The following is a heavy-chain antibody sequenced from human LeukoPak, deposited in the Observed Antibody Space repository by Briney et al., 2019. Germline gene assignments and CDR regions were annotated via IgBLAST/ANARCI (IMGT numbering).Heavy chain of an antibody. CDR2: IIPILGIA. CDR3: ARDSSGWYRGRYNWFDP. V-gene: IGHV1-69*04. D-gene: IGHD6-19*01. CDR1: GGTFSSYA. J-gene: IGHJ5*02. Sequence: EASVKVSCKASGGTFSSYAISWVRQAPGQGLEWMGRIIPILGIANYAQKFQGRVTITADKSTSTAYMELSSLRSEDTAVYYCARDSSGWYRGRYNWFDPWGQGTLVTVSS.